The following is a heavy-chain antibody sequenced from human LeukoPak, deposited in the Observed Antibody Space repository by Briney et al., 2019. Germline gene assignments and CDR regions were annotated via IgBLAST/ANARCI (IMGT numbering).Heavy chain of an antibody. Sequence: SETLSLTCAVYGGSFSGYYWSWIRQAPGKGLEWIGNIYYSGSTNYSPSLKSRVTISVDTSKNQFSLKLSSVTAADTAVYYCARHGTLGSTTYPLDYWGQGTLVTVSS. J-gene: IGHJ4*02. CDR3: ARHGTLGSTTYPLDY. V-gene: IGHV4-59*08. CDR2: IYYSGST. CDR1: GGSFSGYY. D-gene: IGHD1-26*01.